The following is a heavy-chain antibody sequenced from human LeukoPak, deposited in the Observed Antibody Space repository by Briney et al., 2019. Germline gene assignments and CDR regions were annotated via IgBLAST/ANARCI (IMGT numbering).Heavy chain of an antibody. Sequence: SETLSLTCAVYGASFSGYYWSWIRQSPGKGLDWIGEINHIGSTNYNPSLKSRVTISVDTSKNQFSLKLSSVTAADTAVYYCARAGFGLAPLRGTPFDYWGQGTLVTVSS. CDR3: ARAGFGLAPLRGTPFDY. CDR1: GASFSGYY. V-gene: IGHV4-34*01. CDR2: INHIGST. J-gene: IGHJ4*02. D-gene: IGHD3-10*01.